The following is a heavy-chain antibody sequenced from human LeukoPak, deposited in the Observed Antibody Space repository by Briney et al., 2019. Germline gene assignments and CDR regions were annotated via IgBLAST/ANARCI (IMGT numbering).Heavy chain of an antibody. D-gene: IGHD3-10*01. CDR2: IYYSGST. CDR1: GGSISSYY. CDR3: ARIVSQRITMVRGVISWFDP. J-gene: IGHJ5*02. V-gene: IGHV4-59*01. Sequence: SETLSLTCTVSGGSISSYYWSWIRQPPGKGLEWIGYIYYSGSTNYNPSLKSRVTISVDTSKNQFSLKLSSVTAAGTAVYYCARIVSQRITMVRGVISWFDPWGQGTLVTVSS.